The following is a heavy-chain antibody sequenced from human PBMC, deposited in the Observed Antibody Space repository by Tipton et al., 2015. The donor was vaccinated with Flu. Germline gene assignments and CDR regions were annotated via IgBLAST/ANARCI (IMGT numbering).Heavy chain of an antibody. D-gene: IGHD2-8*01. CDR3: VRDVYGTDDFEI. J-gene: IGHJ3*02. CDR2: MYYSGST. V-gene: IGHV4-31*03. CDR1: GGSISSGGYY. Sequence: TLSLTCTVSGGSISSGGYYWSWVRQHPGKGLEWIGYMYYSGSTYYNPSLKSRVTISVDTSKNQFSLKLSSVTAADTAVYYCVRDVYGTDDFEIWGQGTKVTVSS.